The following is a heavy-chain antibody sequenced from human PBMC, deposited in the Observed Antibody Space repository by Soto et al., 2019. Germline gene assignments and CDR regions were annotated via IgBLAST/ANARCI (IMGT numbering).Heavy chain of an antibody. V-gene: IGHV3-23*01. Sequence: EVQLSGSGGGLVQPGGSLRLSCAASGFTFSSYAMSWVRQAPGKGLELVSAISGSSTSKYYADSVKGRFTISRDNSKNTLYLQMNSLRAEDTAVYYCAKDPSSGFAMENYFDYWVQGTLVTVSS. CDR1: GFTFSSYA. CDR2: ISGSSTSK. J-gene: IGHJ4*02. CDR3: AKDPSSGFAMENYFDY. D-gene: IGHD3-10*01.